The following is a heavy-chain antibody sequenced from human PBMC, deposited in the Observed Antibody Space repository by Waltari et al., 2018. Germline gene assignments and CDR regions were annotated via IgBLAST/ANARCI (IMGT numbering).Heavy chain of an antibody. CDR3: ARESRSSGGALDI. Sequence: QVQLQESGPGLVKPSKTLSLTCTVSGESINNFYWHWIRQSPGKGLEWIGYIYSTGTTHYNPSLRSRVTLSVDTPKNQFSLNLTSVTAADTAVYYCARESRSSGGALDIWGQGSLVIVSS. CDR2: IYSTGTT. D-gene: IGHD1-26*01. J-gene: IGHJ3*02. V-gene: IGHV4-59*01. CDR1: GESINNFY.